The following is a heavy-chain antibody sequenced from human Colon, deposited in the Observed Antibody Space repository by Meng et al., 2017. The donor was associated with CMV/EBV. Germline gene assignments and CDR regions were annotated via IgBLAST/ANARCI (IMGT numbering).Heavy chain of an antibody. Sequence: KASGYVFTIYSLHWIRQAPGQGLEWMGWMSPNSGDTRYAPKFEGRVTMTRRTSINTAYLDVTDLRSADTAVYYCATLSIYDSTVADFWGQGTLVTVSS. CDR1: GYVFTIYS. D-gene: IGHD4-17*01. V-gene: IGHV1-2*02. CDR3: ATLSIYDSTVADF. CDR2: MSPNSGDT. J-gene: IGHJ4*02.